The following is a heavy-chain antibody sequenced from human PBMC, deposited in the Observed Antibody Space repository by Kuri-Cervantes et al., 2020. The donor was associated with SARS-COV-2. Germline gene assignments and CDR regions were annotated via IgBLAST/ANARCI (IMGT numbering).Heavy chain of an antibody. J-gene: IGHJ5*02. CDR3: ARDPNANHNNWFDH. CDR2: INHRGST. D-gene: IGHD4/OR15-4a*01. Sequence: SETLSLTCGVYGGSWSWIRQPPGKGREWIGEINHRGSTNYKPSLKSRVTISVDTSKSHFSLKLTSVTAADTAVYYCARDPNANHNNWFDHWGQGTLVT. CDR1: GGS. V-gene: IGHV4-34*01.